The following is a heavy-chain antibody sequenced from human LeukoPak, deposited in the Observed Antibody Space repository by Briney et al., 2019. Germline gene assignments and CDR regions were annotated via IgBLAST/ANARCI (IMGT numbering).Heavy chain of an antibody. J-gene: IGHJ4*02. CDR1: GISLSNYA. CDR3: AKRGIVIRGILVIGYHQEAYHDDY. Sequence: GRSLRLSCVVSGISLSNYAMTWVRQAPGKGLEWVSYISERGGSTTSADSVKGRLTISRDTSLNTPYLQMTSLRADDTAVYFCAKRGIVIRGILVIGYHQEAYHDDYWGQGVLVTVSS. CDR2: ISERGGST. D-gene: IGHD3-10*01. V-gene: IGHV3-23*01.